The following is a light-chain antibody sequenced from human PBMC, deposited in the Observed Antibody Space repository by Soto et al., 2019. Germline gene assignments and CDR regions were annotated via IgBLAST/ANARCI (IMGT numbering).Light chain of an antibody. J-gene: IGLJ1*01. CDR2: DVS. CDR1: SSDVGGYNY. CDR3: NSYTSSSFYV. Sequence: QSVLTQPASVSGSPGQSITISCTGTSSDVGGYNYVSWYQQHPGKAPKLMIYDVSNRPSGVSNRFSGSKSGNTASLTISGLQAEDEADYYCNSYTSSSFYVFGTGTKLTVL. V-gene: IGLV2-14*01.